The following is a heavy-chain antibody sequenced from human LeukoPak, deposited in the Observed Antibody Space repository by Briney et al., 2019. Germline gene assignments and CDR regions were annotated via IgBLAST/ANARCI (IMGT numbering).Heavy chain of an antibody. J-gene: IGHJ6*03. D-gene: IGHD3-10*01. CDR3: AKGQAVRGVAIFLGYMDV. CDR2: IRYDGSNK. CDR1: GFTFSSYG. Sequence: PGGSLRLSCAASGFTFSSYGMHWVRLAPGKGLEWVAFIRYDGSNKYYADSVKGRFTISRDNSKNTLYLQMNSLRAEDTAVYYCAKGQAVRGVAIFLGYMDVWGKGTTVTVSS. V-gene: IGHV3-30*02.